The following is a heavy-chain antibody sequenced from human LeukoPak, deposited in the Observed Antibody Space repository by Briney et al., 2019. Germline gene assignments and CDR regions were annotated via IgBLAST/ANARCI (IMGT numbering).Heavy chain of an antibody. CDR2: ISSSSTYT. V-gene: IGHV3-11*05. CDR1: GFTFSDYY. J-gene: IGHJ2*01. CDR3: ARDYGAYHVPYWYFDL. Sequence: PGGSLRLSCAASGFTFSDYYMNWIRQAPGEGLEWISYISSSSTYTKYADSVKGRFTISRDNAKNSLSLEINSLRVEDTAVYYCARDYGAYHVPYWYFDLWGRGTLVTVSA. D-gene: IGHD4-17*01.